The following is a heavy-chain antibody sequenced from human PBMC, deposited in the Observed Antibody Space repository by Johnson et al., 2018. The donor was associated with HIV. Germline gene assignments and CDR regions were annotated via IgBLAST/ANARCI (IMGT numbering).Heavy chain of an antibody. V-gene: IGHV3-74*01. J-gene: IGHJ3*02. CDR3: ASTGSGSDDAFDI. CDR2: INSDGSST. Sequence: EVQLVESGGGLVQPGGSLRLSCAASGFTFSSYWMHWVRQAPGKGLVWVSRINSDGSSTNYADSVKGRFTISRDNSKNTLYLQMNSLRAEDTAVYYCASTGSGSDDAFDIWGQGTMVTVSS. CDR1: GFTFSSYW. D-gene: IGHD3-10*01.